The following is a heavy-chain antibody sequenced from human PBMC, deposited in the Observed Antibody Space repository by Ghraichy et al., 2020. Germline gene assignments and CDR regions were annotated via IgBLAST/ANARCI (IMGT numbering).Heavy chain of an antibody. V-gene: IGHV4-61*01. J-gene: IGHJ4*02. CDR3: ARENCGGDCYPDD. CDR2: VYNRGST. D-gene: IGHD2-21*02. CDR1: HGSVSSGSYY. Sequence: SETLSLTCTVSHGSVSSGSYYWSWIRQPPRKGLEWIGFVYNRGSTSYNPSLKSRVTMSLDTPKNQFSLKLSSVTAADTAVYYCARENCGGDCYPDDWGQGTLVTVSS.